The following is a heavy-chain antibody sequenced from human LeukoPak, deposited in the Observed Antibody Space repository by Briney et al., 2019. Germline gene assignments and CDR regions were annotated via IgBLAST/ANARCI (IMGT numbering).Heavy chain of an antibody. CDR1: GNSISSYY. Sequence: SETLSLTCTVSGNSISSYYWSWIRQPAGKGLEWIGRIYTSGSTNYNPSLKSRVTISVDTSKNQFSLKLSSVTAADTAVYYCARGLHSSSWYQHAFDIWGQGTMVTVSS. CDR3: ARGLHSSSWYQHAFDI. D-gene: IGHD6-13*01. CDR2: IYTSGST. V-gene: IGHV4-4*07. J-gene: IGHJ3*02.